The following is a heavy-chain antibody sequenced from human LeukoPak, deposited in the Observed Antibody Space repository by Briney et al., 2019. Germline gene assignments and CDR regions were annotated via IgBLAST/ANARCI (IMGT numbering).Heavy chain of an antibody. V-gene: IGHV4-59*01. CDR1: GGSISSYY. J-gene: IGHJ3*02. CDR2: IYYSGST. CDR3: ARGITMVRGVIKGLRFDAFDI. Sequence: SETLSLTCTVSGGSISSYYWSWTRQPPGKGLEWIGYIYYSGSTNYNPSLKSLVTISVDTSKNQFSLKLSSVTAADTAVYYCARGITMVRGVIKGLRFDAFDIWGQGTMVTVSS. D-gene: IGHD3-10*01.